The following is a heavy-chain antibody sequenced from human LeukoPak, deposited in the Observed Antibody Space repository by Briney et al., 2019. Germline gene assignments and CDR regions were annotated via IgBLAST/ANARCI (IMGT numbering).Heavy chain of an antibody. CDR2: ILHDGSHV. Sequence: PGGSLRLSCAASGFPFSDYAMSWVRQAPGKGLEWVSLILHDGSHVYYGESLKGRFVISRDNSRNMMFLQMNSLTYEDTAVYFCTRDLNAYGTFDAFDIWGQGTLVTVSS. V-gene: IGHV3-30*09. CDR1: GFPFSDYA. D-gene: IGHD3-10*01. J-gene: IGHJ3*02. CDR3: TRDLNAYGTFDAFDI.